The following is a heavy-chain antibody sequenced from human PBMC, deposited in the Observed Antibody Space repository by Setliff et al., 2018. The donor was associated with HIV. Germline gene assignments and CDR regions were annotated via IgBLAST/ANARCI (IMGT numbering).Heavy chain of an antibody. D-gene: IGHD5-12*01. CDR3: AAQYTGSPFNY. CDR1: GGSISSSSYY. CDR2: IFTSGST. J-gene: IGHJ4*02. Sequence: PSETLSLTCTVSGGSISSSSYYWSWIRQPAGKGLEWIGRIFTSGSTNYNPSLKSRVTISVDTSKNQFSLKLSSVTAADTAVYYCAAQYTGSPFNYWGQGTLVTVSS. V-gene: IGHV4-61*02.